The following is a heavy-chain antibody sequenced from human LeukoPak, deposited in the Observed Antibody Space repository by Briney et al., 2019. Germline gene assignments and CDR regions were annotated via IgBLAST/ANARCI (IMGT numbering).Heavy chain of an antibody. V-gene: IGHV3-21*04. CDR2: ISSSSSYI. Sequence: GGSLRLSCAASGFTFSSYSMNWVRQAPGKGLEWVSSISSSSSYIYYADSVKGRFTISRDNAKNSLYLQMNSLRAEDTAVYYCAREANYGEDAFDIWGQGTMVTVSS. J-gene: IGHJ3*02. D-gene: IGHD5-24*01. CDR1: GFTFSSYS. CDR3: AREANYGEDAFDI.